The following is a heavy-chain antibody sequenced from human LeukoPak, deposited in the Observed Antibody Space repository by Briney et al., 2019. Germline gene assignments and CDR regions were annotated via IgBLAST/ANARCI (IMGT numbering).Heavy chain of an antibody. CDR3: ARPYDSSGYYA. Sequence: PSETLSLTCTVSGGSISSSSDYWGWIRQPPGKGLEWIGSIYYSGSTYYNPSLKSRVTISVDTSKNQFSLKLSSVTAADTAVYYCARPYDSSGYYAWGQGTLVTVSS. J-gene: IGHJ5*02. CDR1: GGSISSSSDY. V-gene: IGHV4-39*01. D-gene: IGHD3-22*01. CDR2: IYYSGST.